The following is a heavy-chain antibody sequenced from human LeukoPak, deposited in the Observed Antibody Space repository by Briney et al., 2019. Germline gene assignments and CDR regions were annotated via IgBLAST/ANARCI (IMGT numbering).Heavy chain of an antibody. V-gene: IGHV4-59*01. CDR1: GGSISDYY. D-gene: IGHD6-19*01. J-gene: IGHJ4*02. CDR3: ARGSHYSSGTLT. Sequence: SETLSLTCTVSGGSISDYYWTWIRQPPGKGLEWIGYINNSGYTNNNPSLKSRVTISVDTSKNQFSLRLSSVTAADTAVYYCARGSHYSSGTLTWGQGTLVTVSS. CDR2: INNSGYT.